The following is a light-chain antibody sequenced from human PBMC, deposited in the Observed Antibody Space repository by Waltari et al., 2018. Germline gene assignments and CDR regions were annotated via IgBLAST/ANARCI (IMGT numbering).Light chain of an antibody. V-gene: IGKV4-1*01. CDR3: QQYYSTPPF. J-gene: IGKJ2*01. CDR2: WAS. CDR1: QSVLYSSNNKNY. Sequence: DIQMTQFPDSLAVSLGERATINCKSSQSVLYSSNNKNYLAWYQQKPGQPPKLLIYWASTRESGVPDRFSGSWSGTDFTLTISSLQAEDVAVYYCQQYYSTPPFFGQGTKLEIK.